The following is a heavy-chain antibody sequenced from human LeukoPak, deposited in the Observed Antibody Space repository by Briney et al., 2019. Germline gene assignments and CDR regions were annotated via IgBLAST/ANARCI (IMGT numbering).Heavy chain of an antibody. CDR1: GFTFSTYD. CDR2: IYSGGDI. D-gene: IGHD6-19*01. Sequence: GGSLRLSCAASGFTFSTYDMTWIRQAPGKGLEWVSVIYSGGDIYYADSVKGRFTISRDNSKNTVSLQMNSLRAEDTAVYYCARGSSSGWYGFEYWGQGTLVTVSS. CDR3: ARGSSSGWYGFEY. J-gene: IGHJ4*02. V-gene: IGHV3-53*01.